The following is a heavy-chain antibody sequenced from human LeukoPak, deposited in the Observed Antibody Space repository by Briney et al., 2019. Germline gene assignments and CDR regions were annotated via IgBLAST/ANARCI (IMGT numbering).Heavy chain of an antibody. CDR2: ISYDGNNK. Sequence: PGASVKLSCTASGFNFSNFAIHWVRQAPGQGLEWVAFISYDGNNKYYADSVKGRFTISRDSSKNTLYLQVNSLRVEDTTVYYCAREKPGIVAAGMDYWGQGTLVTVSS. CDR3: AREKPGIVAAGMDY. V-gene: IGHV3-30*16. D-gene: IGHD6-13*01. CDR1: GFNFSNFA. J-gene: IGHJ4*02.